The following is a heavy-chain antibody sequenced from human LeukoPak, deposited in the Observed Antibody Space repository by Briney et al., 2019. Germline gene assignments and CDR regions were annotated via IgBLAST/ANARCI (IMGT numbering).Heavy chain of an antibody. D-gene: IGHD3-9*01. V-gene: IGHV3-7*01. CDR2: IKQDGSEK. CDR1: GFTFSSYW. J-gene: IGHJ6*02. Sequence: GGSLRLSCAASGFTFSSYWMSWVRQAPGKGLEWVANIKQDGSEKYYVESVKGRFTISRDNAKNSLYLQMNSLRAEDTAVYYCARDGLRYFDWLLTPQGMDVWGQGTTVTVSS. CDR3: ARDGLRYFDWLLTPQGMDV.